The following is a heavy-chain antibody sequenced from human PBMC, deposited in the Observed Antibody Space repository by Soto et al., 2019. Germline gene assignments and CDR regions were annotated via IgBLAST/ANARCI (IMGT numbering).Heavy chain of an antibody. Sequence: EEQLGESGGGLAQPGGSLRLSCVASGFTFTTYWMSWVRQAPGKALEWVANIRQDGGAQYYVDSVKGRFTISRDNAKNSVYLQMDSLRVEDTAVYYCVRGGHGSGSYLGSSWGQGILVTVSS. CDR2: IRQDGGAQ. V-gene: IGHV3-7*03. J-gene: IGHJ5*02. CDR1: GFTFTTYW. CDR3: VRGGHGSGSYLGSS. D-gene: IGHD3-10*01.